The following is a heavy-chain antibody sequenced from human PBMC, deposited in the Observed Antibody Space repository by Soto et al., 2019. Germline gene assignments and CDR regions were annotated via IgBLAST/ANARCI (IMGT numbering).Heavy chain of an antibody. CDR3: ARGEVPAVPLGLVAF. Sequence: ASVKVSCKASGYTFTSDCIHWVRQAPVQGLEWIGIINPSGGSTSYAQKFQGRVTMTRAPSTSTVYMELSSLRSVCTAVYYCARGEVPAVPLGLVAFWGQGTLVPVSS. CDR2: INPSGGST. D-gene: IGHD2-2*01. CDR1: GYTFTSDC. J-gene: IGHJ1*01. V-gene: IGHV1-46*01.